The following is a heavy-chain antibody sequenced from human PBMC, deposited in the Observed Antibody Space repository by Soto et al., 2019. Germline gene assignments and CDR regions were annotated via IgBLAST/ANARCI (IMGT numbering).Heavy chain of an antibody. CDR3: TELVPTFDP. V-gene: IGHV3-30-3*01. Sequence: GGSLRLSCSGSGFIFSIYAIHWVRQAPGKGLEWVAVISYDGSNKYYADSVKGRFTISRDNSKNTLYLQMNSLRAEDTAVYYFTELVPTFDPWGQGTLVTVSS. J-gene: IGHJ5*02. CDR1: GFIFSIYA. D-gene: IGHD6-6*01. CDR2: ISYDGSNK.